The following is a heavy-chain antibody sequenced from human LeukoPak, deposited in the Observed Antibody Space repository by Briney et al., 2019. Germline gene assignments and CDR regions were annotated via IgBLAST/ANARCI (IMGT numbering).Heavy chain of an antibody. V-gene: IGHV3-23*01. Sequence: PGGSLRLSCAASGFTFSSYAMSWVRQAPGKGLEWVSAISGSGGSTYYADSVKGRFTISRDNSKNTLYLQMNSLRAEDTAVYYCAKFFNTSFVVITIPYYYYGMDVWGQGTTVTVSS. CDR2: ISGSGGST. J-gene: IGHJ6*02. D-gene: IGHD3-22*01. CDR3: AKFFNTSFVVITIPYYYYGMDV. CDR1: GFTFSSYA.